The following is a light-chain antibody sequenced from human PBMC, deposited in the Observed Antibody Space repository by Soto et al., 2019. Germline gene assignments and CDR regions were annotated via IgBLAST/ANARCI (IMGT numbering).Light chain of an antibody. V-gene: IGKV1-39*01. Sequence: DIHRTQSPSSLSASVGDRVTVTCRASQSISSYLNWYQQKPGKAPKLLIYAASSLQSGVPSRFSGSGSGTDFTLTISSLQPEDFATYYCQQSYSTFWTFGQGTKVDIK. CDR1: QSISSY. CDR2: AAS. CDR3: QQSYSTFWT. J-gene: IGKJ1*01.